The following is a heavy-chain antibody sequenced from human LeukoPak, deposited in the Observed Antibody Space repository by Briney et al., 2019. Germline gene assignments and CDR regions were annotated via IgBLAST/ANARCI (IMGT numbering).Heavy chain of an antibody. CDR1: GFSFEAYG. Sequence: GGSLRLSCAASGFSFEAYGMHWVRRAHGKGLEWLAFIRYDESKTYYADSIKGRFTIARDNSRNTVSLRMNSLRPEDTAIYYCAKDVQGYNYDLYFYDHWGQGTLVTVSS. CDR3: AKDVQGYNYDLYFYDH. D-gene: IGHD3-16*01. J-gene: IGHJ5*02. V-gene: IGHV3-30*02. CDR2: IRYDESKT.